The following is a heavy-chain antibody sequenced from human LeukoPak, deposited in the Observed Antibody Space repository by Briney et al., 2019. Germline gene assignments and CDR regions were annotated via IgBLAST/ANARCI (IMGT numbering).Heavy chain of an antibody. Sequence: SETLSLTCTVSGDSISSYYWSWIRQPPGKGLEWIGYIYYSGSTNYSPSLKSRVTISVDTSKNQFSLKLSSVTAADTAVYYCARSERIIMILGGAFDIWGQGTVVSFSS. CDR2: IYYSGST. CDR1: GDSISSYY. D-gene: IGHD3-22*01. CDR3: ARSERIIMILGGAFDI. J-gene: IGHJ3*02. V-gene: IGHV4-59*08.